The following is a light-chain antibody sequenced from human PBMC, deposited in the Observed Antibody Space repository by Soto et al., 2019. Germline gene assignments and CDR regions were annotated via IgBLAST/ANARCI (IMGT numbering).Light chain of an antibody. CDR2: DAS. V-gene: IGKV3-11*01. CDR1: QSISGY. Sequence: EIVLTQSPATLSLSPGERATLSCKASQSISGYLAWYHQKPGQAPRLLVYDASNRPTVVPARFSGSGFETDFTLTITSLEPEDSAVYYCQQRSSGYSFGPGTKLEIK. CDR3: QQRSSGYS. J-gene: IGKJ2*01.